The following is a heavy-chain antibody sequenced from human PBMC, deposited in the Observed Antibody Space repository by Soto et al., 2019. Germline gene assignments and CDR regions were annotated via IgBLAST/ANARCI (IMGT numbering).Heavy chain of an antibody. V-gene: IGHV4-39*01. J-gene: IGHJ6*02. Sequence: PSETLSLTCTVSGGSISSSSYYWGWIRQPPGQGLEWIGSIYYSGSTYYNPSLKSRVTIPVDTSKNQFSLKLSSVTAADTAVYYCARRYNYDILTGSKEFYYYYGMDVWGQGTTVTVSS. CDR1: GGSISSSSYY. CDR2: IYYSGST. CDR3: ARRYNYDILTGSKEFYYYYGMDV. D-gene: IGHD3-9*01.